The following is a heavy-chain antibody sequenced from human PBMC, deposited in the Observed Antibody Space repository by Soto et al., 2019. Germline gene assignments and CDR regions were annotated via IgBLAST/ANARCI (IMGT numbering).Heavy chain of an antibody. Sequence: GGSLRLSCAASGFTFSSYGMHWVRQAPGKGLEWVAVISYDGSNKYYADSVKGRFTISRDNSKNTLYLQMNSLRAEDTAVYYCAKDPRGGNSRGVDYFDYWGQGTLVTVSS. D-gene: IGHD2-21*02. CDR1: GFTFSSYG. CDR3: AKDPRGGNSRGVDYFDY. J-gene: IGHJ4*02. V-gene: IGHV3-30*18. CDR2: ISYDGSNK.